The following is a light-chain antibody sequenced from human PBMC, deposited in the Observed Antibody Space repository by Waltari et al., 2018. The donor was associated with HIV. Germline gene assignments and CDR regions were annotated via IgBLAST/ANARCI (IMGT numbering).Light chain of an antibody. V-gene: IGLV2-23*02. CDR1: SSDVGSYDL. CDR2: EVT. J-gene: IGLJ3*02. CDR3: CSYAAPGANWV. Sequence: QSALTQPASVSGSPGQSITISCTGTSSDVGSYDLVSWYQQHPGKAPKRLIYEVTRRPSGVYDRFAGSRAGNTASLTIAGLQGEDEADYYCCSYAAPGANWVFGGGTKVTVL.